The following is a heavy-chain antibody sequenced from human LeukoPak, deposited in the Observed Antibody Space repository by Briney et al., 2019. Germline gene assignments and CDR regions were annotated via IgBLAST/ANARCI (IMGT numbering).Heavy chain of an antibody. CDR2: IKQDGSEK. V-gene: IGHV3-7*01. J-gene: IGHJ4*02. CDR1: GFTFSSYW. CDR3: ARENDGQQLVRSGSFDY. D-gene: IGHD6-13*01. Sequence: GGSLRLSCAASGFTFSSYWMSWVRQAPGKGLEWVANIKQDGSEKYYVDSVKGRFTISRDNAKNSLYLQMNSLRAEDTAVYYCARENDGQQLVRSGSFDYWGQGTLVTVSS.